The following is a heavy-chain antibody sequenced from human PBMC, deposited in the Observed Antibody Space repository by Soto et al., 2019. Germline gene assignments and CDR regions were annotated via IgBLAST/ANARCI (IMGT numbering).Heavy chain of an antibody. CDR3: AKSTCGTANGMGV. CDR2: ISWNSGTI. D-gene: IGHD2-21*02. Sequence: DVQVVESGGGLVQPGRSLRLSCAASGFSFDDYAMHWVRQAPGKGLEWVSGISWNSGTIGYADSVKGRFTISRDNAKNSLYLQLNSLRAEDTALYYCAKSTCGTANGMGVWGQGTPVTVSS. CDR1: GFSFDDYA. J-gene: IGHJ6*02. V-gene: IGHV3-9*01.